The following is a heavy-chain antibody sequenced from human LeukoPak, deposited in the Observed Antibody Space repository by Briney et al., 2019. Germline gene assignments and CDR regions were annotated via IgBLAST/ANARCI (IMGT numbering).Heavy chain of an antibody. J-gene: IGHJ4*02. CDR2: IYYSGST. Sequence: SETLSLTCTVSDGSISSSSYYWGWIRQPPGKGLEWIGSIYYSGSTYYNPSLKSRVTISVDTSKNQFSLKLSSVTAADTAVYYCARTLRYSSSWYYFDYWGQGTLVTVSS. V-gene: IGHV4-39*01. CDR1: DGSISSSSYY. CDR3: ARTLRYSSSWYYFDY. D-gene: IGHD6-13*01.